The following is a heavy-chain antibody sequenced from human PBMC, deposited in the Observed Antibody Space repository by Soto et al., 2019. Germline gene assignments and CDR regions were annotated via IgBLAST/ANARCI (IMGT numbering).Heavy chain of an antibody. D-gene: IGHD3-3*01. V-gene: IGHV1-18*04. CDR3: ARDNDVWTGYFFDY. CDR1: GYTFTSYY. J-gene: IGHJ4*02. CDR2: ISGYNGDTNT. Sequence: ASVKVSCKASGYTFTSYYMHWVRQAPGQGLEWMGWISGYNGDTNTHYSQKFQGRLTLTTDMSTTTAYLELRSLRSDDTAVYYCARDNDVWTGYFFDYWGQGTLVTVSS.